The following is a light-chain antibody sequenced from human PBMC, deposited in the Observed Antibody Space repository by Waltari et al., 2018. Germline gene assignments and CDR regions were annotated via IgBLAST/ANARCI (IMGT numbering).Light chain of an antibody. Sequence: QSALTQPASVSGSPGQSITLPCTGTSSYVGGSNYVSWYQQHPGKAPKLMRYDVSKRPSGVSNRFSGSKSGNTASLTISGLQAEDEADYYCSSYTSSSTFVFGTGTKVTVL. CDR1: SSYVGGSNY. V-gene: IGLV2-14*01. CDR2: DVS. CDR3: SSYTSSSTFV. J-gene: IGLJ1*01.